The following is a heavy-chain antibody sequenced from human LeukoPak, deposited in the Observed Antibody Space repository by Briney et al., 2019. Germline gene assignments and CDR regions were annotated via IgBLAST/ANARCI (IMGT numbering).Heavy chain of an antibody. CDR3: ARPSKGYYDFWSGNYYFDY. J-gene: IGHJ4*02. V-gene: IGHV3-64*01. CDR2: ISSNGGST. CDR1: GCTFSIYA. D-gene: IGHD3-3*01. Sequence: GGSLTLSCTASGCTFSIYAMHWVRQAPGKGLEYVSAISSNGGSTYYGNSVKGRFTISRDNSKNTLYLQMGSLRDEDMAVYYCARPSKGYYDFWSGNYYFDYWGQGTLVTVSS.